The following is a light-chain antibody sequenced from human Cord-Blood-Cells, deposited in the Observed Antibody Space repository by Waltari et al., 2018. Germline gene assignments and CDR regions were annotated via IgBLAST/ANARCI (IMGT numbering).Light chain of an antibody. CDR2: DAS. CDR3: QQRSNWPPMYT. Sequence: EIVLTHSPATLPLSPGERATLSYRASQSVSSYLAWYQQKPGQDPRLLIYDASNRATDIPARFSGSGSGTDFTLTISILEPEDFAVYYCQQRSNWPPMYTFGQGTKLEIK. J-gene: IGKJ2*01. CDR1: QSVSSY. V-gene: IGKV3-11*01.